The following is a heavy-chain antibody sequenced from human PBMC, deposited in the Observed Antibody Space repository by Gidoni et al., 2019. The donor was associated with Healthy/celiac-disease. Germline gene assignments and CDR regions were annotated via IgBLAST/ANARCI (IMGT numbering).Heavy chain of an antibody. CDR3: AREGTDMVRGVIPEDY. Sequence: EVQLVESGGGLVQSGGSLRLSCAASGFSFSSYSMNWVRKAPGKGLEWVSYISSSSSTIYYADSGKGRFTISRDNAKNSLYLQMNSLRDEDTAVYYCAREGTDMVRGVIPEDYWGQGTLVTVSS. J-gene: IGHJ4*02. D-gene: IGHD3-10*01. V-gene: IGHV3-48*02. CDR2: ISSSSSTI. CDR1: GFSFSSYS.